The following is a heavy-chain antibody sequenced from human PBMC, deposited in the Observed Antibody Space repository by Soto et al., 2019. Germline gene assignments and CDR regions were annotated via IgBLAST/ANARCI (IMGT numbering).Heavy chain of an antibody. CDR2: ISGNSGSI. CDR3: AKDGIAMYSSSSLIDY. J-gene: IGHJ4*02. CDR1: GFTFDDYA. D-gene: IGHD6-6*01. V-gene: IGHV3-9*01. Sequence: EVQLVESGGGLVQPGRSLRLSCAASGFTFDDYAMHWVRQAPGKGLEWVSGISGNSGSIGYADSVKGRFTISRDNAKNSLYLQMNSLRAEDTALYYCAKDGIAMYSSSSLIDYWGQGTLVTVSS.